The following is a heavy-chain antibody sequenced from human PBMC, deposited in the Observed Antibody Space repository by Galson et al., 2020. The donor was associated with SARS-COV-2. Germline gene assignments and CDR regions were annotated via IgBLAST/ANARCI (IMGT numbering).Heavy chain of an antibody. J-gene: IGHJ3*02. CDR1: GGSINSGGYY. V-gene: IGHV4-31*03. Sequence: SETLSLTCTVSGGSINSGGYYWSWIRQHPGQGLEWIGYISHTGLTYYNPSLKSRLIVSIDTSENQFSLKLSSVTAADTAVYYCARLLVLIVNPWSGAFDIWGQGTMVGVSS. CDR3: ARLLVLIVNPWSGAFDI. CDR2: ISHTGLT. D-gene: IGHD3-9*01.